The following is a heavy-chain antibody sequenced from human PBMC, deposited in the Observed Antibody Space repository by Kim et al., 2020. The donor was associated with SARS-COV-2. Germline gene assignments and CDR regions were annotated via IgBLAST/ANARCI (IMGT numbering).Heavy chain of an antibody. J-gene: IGHJ4*02. V-gene: IGHV3-74*01. CDR1: GFTFDIYW. Sequence: GGSLRLSCAASGFTFDIYWMQWVRQVPGRGLVWVSYITNDGTKTDYADSVKGRFTISRDNAKKTLYLQMNSLRVEDTAVYVCVRDSWGPDYWGQGTLVTVSS. CDR2: ITNDGTKT. CDR3: VRDSWGPDY. D-gene: IGHD3-16*01.